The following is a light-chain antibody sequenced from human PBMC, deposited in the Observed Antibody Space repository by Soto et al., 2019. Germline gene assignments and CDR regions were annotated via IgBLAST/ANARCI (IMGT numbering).Light chain of an antibody. CDR1: HYIYSN. V-gene: IGKV3D-15*01. Sequence: ETVMTQSPATLSVSPGERATLSCTASHYIYSNVAWFQQRPGQAPRLLIYGVSNRATGIPDWFSASGSGTDFTLTISRLEHEYFAAYYCQQNSTSWLSCAGGTKVEIK. CDR2: GVS. J-gene: IGKJ4*01. CDR3: QQNSTSWLS.